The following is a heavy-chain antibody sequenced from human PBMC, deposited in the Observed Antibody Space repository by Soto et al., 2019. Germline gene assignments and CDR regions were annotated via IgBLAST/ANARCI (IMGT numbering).Heavy chain of an antibody. CDR1: GGSVGSGDFY. J-gene: IGHJ5*02. CDR2: VYYSGST. V-gene: IGHV4-61*08. Sequence: PSETLSLTCTVSGGSVGSGDFYWGWIRQPPGKGLEWIGYVYYSGSTNYNFSLKSRATISLDTSRNQFSLSLRSVTAADTAVYYCARSSGGVFGIIIEGSNWLAPWGQGSLVTVSS. CDR3: ARSSGGVFGIIIEGSNWLAP. D-gene: IGHD3-16*02.